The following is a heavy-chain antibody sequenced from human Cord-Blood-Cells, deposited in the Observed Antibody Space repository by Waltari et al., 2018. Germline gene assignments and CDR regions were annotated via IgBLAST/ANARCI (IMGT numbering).Heavy chain of an antibody. CDR2: INHSGST. J-gene: IGHJ4*02. V-gene: IGHV4-34*01. CDR3: ARRGMGYDFWSGDDY. CDR1: GGSLSGYY. Sequence: QVQLQQWGAGLLKPSETLSLTCAVYGGSLSGYYWSWIRQPPGKGLEWIGEINHSGSTNYNPSLKSRVTIAVDTSKNQFSRKRSSVTAADAAVYYCARRGMGYDFWSGDDYWGQGTLVTVSS. D-gene: IGHD3-3*01.